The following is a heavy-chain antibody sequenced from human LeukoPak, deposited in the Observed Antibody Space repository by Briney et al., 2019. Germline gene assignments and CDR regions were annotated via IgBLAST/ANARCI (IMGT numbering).Heavy chain of an antibody. CDR1: GFTFSTYW. D-gene: IGHD2-15*01. CDR3: ARAATLRAEYFQH. J-gene: IGHJ1*01. Sequence: PGGSLRLSCAASGFTFSTYWMHWVRQAPGKGLVWVSRINPDGSSTNYADSVKGRFTISRDNAKNTLYLQINSLRAEDTAVYYCARAATLRAEYFQHWGQGTLVTVSS. CDR2: INPDGSST. V-gene: IGHV3-74*01.